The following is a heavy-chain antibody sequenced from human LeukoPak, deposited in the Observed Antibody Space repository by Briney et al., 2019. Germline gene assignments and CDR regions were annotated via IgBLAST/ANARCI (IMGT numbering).Heavy chain of an antibody. V-gene: IGHV3-30*04. Sequence: QPERSLRLACVASDFNFMSYSMQWVRQAPVKGLQWVAAISYDGSNIFYEDSVKGRFTISRDNSKSTLYLQMNNPRTEDTAVYYCARIPLDGHWYFDLWGRGTLVTVSS. J-gene: IGHJ2*01. CDR3: ARIPLDGHWYFDL. D-gene: IGHD5-24*01. CDR2: ISYDGSNI. CDR1: DFNFMSYS.